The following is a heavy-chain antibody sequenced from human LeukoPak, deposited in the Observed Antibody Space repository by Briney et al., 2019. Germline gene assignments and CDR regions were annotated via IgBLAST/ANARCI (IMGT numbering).Heavy chain of an antibody. Sequence: SGGSLRLSCAASGFTFSSYWMSWVRQAPGKGLEWVANIKQAGSEKYYVDSVKGRFTISRDNAKNSLYLQMNSLRAEDTAVYYCAREGNRRSFDYWGQGTLVTVSS. V-gene: IGHV3-7*01. CDR3: AREGNRRSFDY. CDR1: GFTFSSYW. CDR2: IKQAGSEK. D-gene: IGHD1-14*01. J-gene: IGHJ4*02.